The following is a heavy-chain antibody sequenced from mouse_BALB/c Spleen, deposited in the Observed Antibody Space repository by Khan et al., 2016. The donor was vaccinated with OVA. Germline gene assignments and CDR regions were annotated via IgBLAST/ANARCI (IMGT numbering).Heavy chain of an antibody. CDR2: IYPGNSDT. D-gene: IGHD3-1*01. CDR1: GYIFTSYW. CDR3: TRWGYWFAY. V-gene: IGHV1-5*01. Sequence: VQLKQSGTVLARPGASVGMSCKASGYIFTSYWIHWIKQRPGQGLEWLGAIYPGNSDTNYNQKFKGKAKLTAVTSPSTAYMELSSLTKADSAFYYCTRWGYWFAYWGQGTLVTVSA. J-gene: IGHJ3*01.